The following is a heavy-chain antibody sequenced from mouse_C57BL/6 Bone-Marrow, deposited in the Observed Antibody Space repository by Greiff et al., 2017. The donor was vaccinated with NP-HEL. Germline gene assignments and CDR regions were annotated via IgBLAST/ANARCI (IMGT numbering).Heavy chain of an antibody. D-gene: IGHD1-1*01. CDR3: ARKAVYYYGSSFAY. V-gene: IGHV1-42*01. CDR1: GYSFTGYY. J-gene: IGHJ3*01. CDR2: INPSTGGT. Sequence: VQLQQSGPELVKPGASVKISCKASGYSFTGYYINWVKQSPEKSLEWIGEINPSTGGTTYNQKFKAKATLTVDKSSSTAYMQLKSLTSEDSAVYYCARKAVYYYGSSFAYWGQGTLVTVSA.